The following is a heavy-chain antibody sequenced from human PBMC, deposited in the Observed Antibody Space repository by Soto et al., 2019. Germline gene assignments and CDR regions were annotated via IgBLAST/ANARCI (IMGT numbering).Heavy chain of an antibody. CDR3: ERERKLGYSSSLEPKGFDP. J-gene: IGHJ5*02. V-gene: IGHV4-34*01. D-gene: IGHD6-13*01. CDR2: INHRGST. Sequence: GKDREWMGEINHRGSTNYNPSLKSRVTISVDTSKNQFSLKLSSVTAADTAVYYCERERKLGYSSSLEPKGFDPWGQRTLVTVSS.